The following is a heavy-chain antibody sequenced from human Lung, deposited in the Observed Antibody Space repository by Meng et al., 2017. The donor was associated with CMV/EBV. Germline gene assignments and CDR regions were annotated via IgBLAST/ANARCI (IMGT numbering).Heavy chain of an antibody. CDR3: ANLFGVFDY. D-gene: IGHD3-16*01. Sequence: GESXKISCAASGFTFSSYNMNWVRQAPGKGLEWVSYISTSSSIKYYADSVKGRFTISRDNAKNSLYLQMNSLRAEDTAVYYCANLFGVFDYWGQGALVTVSS. J-gene: IGHJ4*02. CDR1: GFTFSSYN. V-gene: IGHV3-48*01. CDR2: ISTSSSIK.